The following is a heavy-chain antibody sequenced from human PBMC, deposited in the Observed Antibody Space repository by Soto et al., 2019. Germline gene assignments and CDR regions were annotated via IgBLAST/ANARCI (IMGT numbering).Heavy chain of an antibody. CDR2: ISSYNGDT. CDR1: GYTFTRSG. V-gene: IGHV1-18*01. J-gene: IGHJ4*02. CDR3: ARERSGWTDY. Sequence: ASVKVSCKASGYTFTRSGISWVRQAPGQGPEWMGWISSYNGDTNYAQTFQGRVTMTTDTSTSTAYMELRSLRSDDTAVYYCARERSGWTDYWGQGTRVTVAS. D-gene: IGHD6-19*01.